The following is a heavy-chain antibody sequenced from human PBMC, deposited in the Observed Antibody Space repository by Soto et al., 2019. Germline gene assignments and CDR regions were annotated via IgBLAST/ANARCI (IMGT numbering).Heavy chain of an antibody. Sequence: GGSLRLAXAASGFTFSNYWMSWVRQAPGKGLEWVASIKQDGSEKYYVDSVKGRFTISRDNTKNSLYLQMNSLRAEDTAMYYCARGTSFDFDDNAYYAHWGQGTLVTVSS. D-gene: IGHD3-22*01. V-gene: IGHV3-7*03. CDR3: ARGTSFDFDDNAYYAH. J-gene: IGHJ4*02. CDR2: IKQDGSEK. CDR1: GFTFSNYW.